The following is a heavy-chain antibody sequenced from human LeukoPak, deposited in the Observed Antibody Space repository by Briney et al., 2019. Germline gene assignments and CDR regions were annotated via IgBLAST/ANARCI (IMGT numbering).Heavy chain of an antibody. CDR3: ARDAPDAYYYYGMDV. D-gene: IGHD1-14*01. CDR2: ISSSGSTI. V-gene: IGHV3-11*01. CDR1: GFTFSDYY. Sequence: GGSLRPSCAASGFTFSDYYMSWIRQAPGKGLEWVSYISSSGSTIYYADSVKGRFTISRDNAKNSLYLQMNSLRAEDTAVYYCARDAPDAYYYYGMDVWGQGTTVTVSS. J-gene: IGHJ6*02.